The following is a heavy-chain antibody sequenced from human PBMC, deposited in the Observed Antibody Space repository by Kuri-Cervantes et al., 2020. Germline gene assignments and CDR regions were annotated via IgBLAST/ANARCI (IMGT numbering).Heavy chain of an antibody. CDR3: AKRFGSGSFDY. Sequence: GESLKISCAASGFTFSSYSMNWVRQAPGKGLEWVSEISGSGGDTNYADSVKGRFTISRDNSKNTLYLQMNSLRAEDTAVYYCAKRFGSGSFDYWGQGTLVTVSS. J-gene: IGHJ4*02. CDR2: ISGSGGDT. D-gene: IGHD3-10*01. CDR1: GFTFSSYS. V-gene: IGHV3-23*01.